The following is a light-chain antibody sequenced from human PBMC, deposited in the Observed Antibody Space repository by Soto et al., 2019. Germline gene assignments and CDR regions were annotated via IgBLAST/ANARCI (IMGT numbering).Light chain of an antibody. V-gene: IGLV2-14*01. CDR3: SSYTSSGTLYV. CDR1: SSDIGGSKY. Sequence: QSVLTQPASLSGSPGQSITISRTVTSSDIGGSKYVSWYQQHPGKAPKLMIYEVTYRPSGVSDRFSGSKSGNTASLTVSGLQAEDEADYYCSSYTSSGTLYVFGTGTKATVL. CDR2: EVT. J-gene: IGLJ1*01.